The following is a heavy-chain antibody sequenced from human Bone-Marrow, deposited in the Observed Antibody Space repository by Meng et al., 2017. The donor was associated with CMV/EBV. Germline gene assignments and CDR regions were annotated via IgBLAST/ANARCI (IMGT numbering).Heavy chain of an antibody. CDR3: ARDVGKYCSSTSCFEFDY. Sequence: GEYLKISCAASGFTFSSYSMNWVRQAPGKGLEWVSSISSSSSYIYYADSVKGRFTISRDNAKNSLYLQMNSLRAEDTAVYYCARDVGKYCSSTSCFEFDYWGQGTLVTVSS. V-gene: IGHV3-21*01. CDR2: ISSSSSYI. J-gene: IGHJ4*02. D-gene: IGHD2-2*01. CDR1: GFTFSSYS.